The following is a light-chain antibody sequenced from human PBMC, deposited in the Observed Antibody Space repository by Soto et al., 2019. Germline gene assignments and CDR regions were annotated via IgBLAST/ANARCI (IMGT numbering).Light chain of an antibody. J-gene: IGLJ1*01. CDR1: ISNIGAGYD. Sequence: QSVLTHPPSVSRAPGHRFTISFTGSISNIGAGYDVHWYQQLPVTAPKLLIYGNSNRPSGVPDRFSGSKSGTSASLDITGLKAEDAADYYCQSYDSSMSGYVFGTGTKVTVL. CDR3: QSYDSSMSGYV. CDR2: GNS. V-gene: IGLV1-40*01.